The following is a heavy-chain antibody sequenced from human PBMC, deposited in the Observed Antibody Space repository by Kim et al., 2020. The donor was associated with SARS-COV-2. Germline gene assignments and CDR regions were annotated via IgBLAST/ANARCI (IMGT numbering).Heavy chain of an antibody. CDR3: ARHKGILYGMDV. CDR2: IDPSYSYT. CDR1: GYSFTSYW. V-gene: IGHV5-10-1*01. D-gene: IGHD3-3*02. Sequence: GESLKISCKGSGYSFTSYWISWVRQMPGKGLEWMGRIDPSYSYTNYSPSFQGHVTISADKCISTAFLQSSSLKASDTAIYYFARHKGILYGMDVWGQGP. J-gene: IGHJ6*02.